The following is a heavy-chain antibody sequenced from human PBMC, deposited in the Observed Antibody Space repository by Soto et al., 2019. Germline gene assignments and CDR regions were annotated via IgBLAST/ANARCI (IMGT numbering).Heavy chain of an antibody. D-gene: IGHD3-22*01. J-gene: IGHJ1*01. CDR3: ARAKSYYDSSGYYRRAEYFQH. V-gene: IGHV1-69*13. CDR1: GGTFSSYA. Sequence: SVKVSCKASGGTFSSYAISWVRQAPGQGLEWMGGIIPIFGTANYAQKFQGRVTITADESTSTAYMELSSPRSEDTAVYYCARAKSYYDSSGYYRRAEYFQHWGQGTLVTVSS. CDR2: IIPIFGTA.